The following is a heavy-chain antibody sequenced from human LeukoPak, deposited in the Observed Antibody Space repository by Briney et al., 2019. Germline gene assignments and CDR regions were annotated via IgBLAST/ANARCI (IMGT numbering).Heavy chain of an antibody. CDR3: AKDGTRGTRFGKIPHYFDY. CDR1: GFTVSSNY. D-gene: IGHD3-10*01. Sequence: GGSLRLSCSASGFTVSSNYMSWVLQAPGKGLEWVSVIYSGGSTYYADSVKGRFTISRDNSKNTLYLQMNSLRAEDTAVFYCAKDGTRGTRFGKIPHYFDYWGRGTLVTVSS. CDR2: IYSGGST. V-gene: IGHV3-66*01. J-gene: IGHJ4*02.